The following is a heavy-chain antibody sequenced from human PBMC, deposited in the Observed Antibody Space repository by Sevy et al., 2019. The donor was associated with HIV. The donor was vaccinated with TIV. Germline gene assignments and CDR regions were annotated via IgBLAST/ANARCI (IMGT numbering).Heavy chain of an antibody. V-gene: IGHV3-30*02. D-gene: IGHD2-21*01. Sequence: GGSLRLSCAASGLSYSSYGMHWVRQAPGKGLEWVAHIKYDGSNKDYADSVKGRFTISRDNSKNTLDLQMNSLRVEDTAVYYCVKEGGGEGGDHWGQGTLVTVSS. J-gene: IGHJ4*02. CDR3: VKEGGGEGGDH. CDR2: IKYDGSNK. CDR1: GLSYSSYG.